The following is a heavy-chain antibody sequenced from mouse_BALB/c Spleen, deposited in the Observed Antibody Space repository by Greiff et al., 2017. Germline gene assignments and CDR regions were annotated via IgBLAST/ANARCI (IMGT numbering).Heavy chain of an antibody. J-gene: IGHJ2*01. D-gene: IGHD2-3*01. CDR1: GFTFSSYY. V-gene: IGHV5-6-2*01. CDR3: ARQGDGPYYFDY. CDR2: INSNGGST. Sequence: EVKLLESGGGLVKLGGSLKLSCAASGFTFSSYYMSWVRQTPEKRLELVAAINSNGGSTYYPDTVKGRFTISRDNAKNTLYLQMSSLKSEDTALYYCARQGDGPYYFDYWGQGTTLTVSS.